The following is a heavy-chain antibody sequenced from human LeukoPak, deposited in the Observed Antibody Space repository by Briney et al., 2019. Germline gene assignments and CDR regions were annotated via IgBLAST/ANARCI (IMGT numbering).Heavy chain of an antibody. CDR3: ARVMGGSGSYYSKGVTDY. CDR2: ISAYNGNT. Sequence: ASVKVSCKASGYTFTSYYMHWVRQAPGQGLEWMGWISAYNGNTNYAQKLQGRVTMTTDTSTSTAYMELRSLRSDDTAVYYCARVMGGSGSYYSKGVTDYWGQGTLVTVSS. CDR1: GYTFTSYY. D-gene: IGHD1-26*01. J-gene: IGHJ4*02. V-gene: IGHV1-18*04.